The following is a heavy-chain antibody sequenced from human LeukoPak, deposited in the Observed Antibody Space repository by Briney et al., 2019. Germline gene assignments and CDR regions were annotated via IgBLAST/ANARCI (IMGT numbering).Heavy chain of an antibody. V-gene: IGHV4-34*01. J-gene: IGHJ5*02. CDR3: ARRLMGYCSSTSCPRWFDP. Sequence: PSETLSLTCAVYGGSFSGYYWSWIRQPPGKGLEWIGEINHSGSTNYNPSLKSRVTISVDTSKNQFSLRLSSVTAADTAVYYCARRLMGYCSSTSCPRWFDPWGQGTLVTVSS. CDR1: GGSFSGYY. D-gene: IGHD2-2*01. CDR2: INHSGST.